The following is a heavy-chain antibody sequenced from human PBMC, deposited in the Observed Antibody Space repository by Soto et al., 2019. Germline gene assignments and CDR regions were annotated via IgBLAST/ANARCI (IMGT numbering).Heavy chain of an antibody. J-gene: IGHJ4*02. CDR3: ARGTRFGTAMATFDY. V-gene: IGHV4-59*01. Sequence: SETLSLTCTVSVGSISSYYWSWIREPPGKGLEWIGYIYYSGSTNYNPSLKSRVTISVDTSKNQFSLKLSSVTAADTAVYYCARGTRFGTAMATFDYWGQGTLVTVSS. CDR1: VGSISSYY. CDR2: IYYSGST. D-gene: IGHD5-18*01.